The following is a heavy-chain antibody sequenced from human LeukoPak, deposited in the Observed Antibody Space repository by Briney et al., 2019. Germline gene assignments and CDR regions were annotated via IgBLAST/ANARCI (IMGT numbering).Heavy chain of an antibody. V-gene: IGHV4-59*01. CDR2: IYYSGST. J-gene: IGHJ5*01. D-gene: IGHD6-13*01. CDR3: ARDLGSSFWFDS. Sequence: SETLSLTCTVSGGSISSYYWSWIRQPPGKGLEWIGYIYYSGSTNYNPSLKSRVTISVDTSKNQFSLKLSSVTAADTAVYYCARDLGSSFWFDSWGQGTLVTVSS. CDR1: GGSISSYY.